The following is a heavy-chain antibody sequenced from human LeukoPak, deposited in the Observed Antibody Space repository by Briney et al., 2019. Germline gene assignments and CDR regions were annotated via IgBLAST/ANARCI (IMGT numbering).Heavy chain of an antibody. CDR1: GFTFSSYA. Sequence: GGSLRLSCAASGFTFSSYAMSWVRQAPGKGLEWVAVIWYDGSNKYYADSVKGRFTISRDNSKNTLYLQMNSLRAEDAAVYYCARDPYYYDSSGYYLDYWGQGTLVTVSS. V-gene: IGHV3-33*08. CDR2: IWYDGSNK. J-gene: IGHJ4*02. D-gene: IGHD3-22*01. CDR3: ARDPYYYDSSGYYLDY.